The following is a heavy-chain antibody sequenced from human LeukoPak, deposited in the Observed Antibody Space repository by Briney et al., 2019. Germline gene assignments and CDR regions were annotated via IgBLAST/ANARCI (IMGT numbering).Heavy chain of an antibody. J-gene: IGHJ5*02. CDR3: ARHRIAVVRGVRWFDP. Sequence: SETLSLTCAVYGGSFGGYYWSWIRQPPGKGLEWIGEINHSGSTYYNPSLKSRVTISVDTSKNQFSLKLSSVTAADTAVYYCARHRIAVVRGVRWFDPWGQGTLVTVSS. V-gene: IGHV4-34*01. CDR1: GGSFGGYY. CDR2: INHSGST. D-gene: IGHD3-10*01.